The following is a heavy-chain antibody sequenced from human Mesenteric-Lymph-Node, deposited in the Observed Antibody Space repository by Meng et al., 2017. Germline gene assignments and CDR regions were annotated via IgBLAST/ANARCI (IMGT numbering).Heavy chain of an antibody. CDR2: IYYSGST. D-gene: IGHD6-13*01. V-gene: IGHV4-39*07. CDR1: GGSISSSSYY. Sequence: SETLSLTCTVSGGSISSSSYYWGWIRQPPGKGLEWIGSIYYSGSTYYNPSLKSRVTISVDTSKNQFSLKLSSVTAADTAVYYCASRDSSSWYEPYFDYWGHGTQVTVSS. J-gene: IGHJ4*01. CDR3: ASRDSSSWYEPYFDY.